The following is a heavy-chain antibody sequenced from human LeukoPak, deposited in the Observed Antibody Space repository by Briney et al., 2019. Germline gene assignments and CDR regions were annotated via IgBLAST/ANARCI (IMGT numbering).Heavy chain of an antibody. CDR3: ARAYCGGDCYYYYYGLDV. V-gene: IGHV3-53*01. Sequence: PGGSLRLSCAASGFTVSNNYMTWVRQAPGKGLEWVSVIYSGGSTYYADSVKGRFTISRDSSKNTLYLQMNSLRAEDTAVYYCARAYCGGDCYYYYYGLDVWGQGTTVTVSS. CDR2: IYSGGST. CDR1: GFTVSNNY. D-gene: IGHD2-21*02. J-gene: IGHJ6*02.